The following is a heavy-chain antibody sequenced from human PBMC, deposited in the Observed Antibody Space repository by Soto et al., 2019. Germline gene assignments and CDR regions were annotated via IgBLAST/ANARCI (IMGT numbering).Heavy chain of an antibody. CDR1: QFSFSSYG. CDR3: IIGHWGFSGTWYDY. D-gene: IGHD6-13*01. J-gene: IGHJ4*02. CDR2: INHDGSKT. Sequence: EEQLVESGGGLVKPGGSLRLSCAASQFSFSSYGMHWALQVPGKGPAWVSRINHDGSKTEYADSVKGRFTISRDNTNNTLYRQMNSQRVEDTAMYYCIIGHWGFSGTWYDYWGQVTLDTDSS. V-gene: IGHV3-74*01.